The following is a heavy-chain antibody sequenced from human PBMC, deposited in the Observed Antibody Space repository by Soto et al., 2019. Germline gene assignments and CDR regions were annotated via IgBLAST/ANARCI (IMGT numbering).Heavy chain of an antibody. Sequence: QVQLVQSGAEVKKPGSSVKVSCKASGGTFSSYAISWVRQAPGQGLEWMGGIIPIFGTANYAQEFQGRVTITAAESTSTAYMELSSLRSEDTAVYYCARTTYYYDSSGYSPLRINPYWYFDLWGRGTLVTVSS. D-gene: IGHD3-22*01. CDR2: IIPIFGTA. CDR1: GGTFSSYA. J-gene: IGHJ2*01. V-gene: IGHV1-69*12. CDR3: ARTTYYYDSSGYSPLRINPYWYFDL.